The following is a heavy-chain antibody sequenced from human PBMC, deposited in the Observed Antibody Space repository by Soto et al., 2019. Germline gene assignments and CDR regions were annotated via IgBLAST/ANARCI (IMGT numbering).Heavy chain of an antibody. D-gene: IGHD5-12*01. CDR1: GGSISSYD. J-gene: IGHJ3*02. CDR3: ARVGGYPLGAFDI. V-gene: IGHV4-59*01. CDR2: ISYIGSA. Sequence: SETLSLTCTVSGGSISSYDWSWIRQPPGKGLEWIGYISYIGSANYTPSLKNRVTILVDTSKNHFSLKLSSVTAADTAVYYCARVGGYPLGAFDIWGQGTMVTVSS.